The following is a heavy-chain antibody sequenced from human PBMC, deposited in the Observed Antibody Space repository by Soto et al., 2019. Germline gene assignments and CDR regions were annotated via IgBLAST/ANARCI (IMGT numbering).Heavy chain of an antibody. D-gene: IGHD6-6*01. CDR2: IWYDGSNK. J-gene: IGHJ5*02. CDR1: GFTVSSYG. Sequence: GGTLRLSCAASGFTVSSYGMHWVRQAPGKGLERVAVIWYDGSNKYYADSVKGRFTITRDNSKITLYLQMSSLRAENTAVYYCARGGYSSSDPCDPWGQGTLVTVSS. CDR3: ARGGYSSSDPCDP. V-gene: IGHV3-33*01.